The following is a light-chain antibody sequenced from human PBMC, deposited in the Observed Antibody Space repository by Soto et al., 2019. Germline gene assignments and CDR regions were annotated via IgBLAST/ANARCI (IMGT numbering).Light chain of an antibody. J-gene: IGLJ1*01. Sequence: QSALTQPASVSGSPGQSITISCTGTSSDVGGYKYVSWYQQHPGKAPKLMVYDVSNRPSGVSNRFSGSKSGNTASLTISGLKAEDEADYYCSSYTSSSTPPYVFGTGTKLTVL. CDR2: DVS. CDR1: SSDVGGYKY. CDR3: SSYTSSSTPPYV. V-gene: IGLV2-14*01.